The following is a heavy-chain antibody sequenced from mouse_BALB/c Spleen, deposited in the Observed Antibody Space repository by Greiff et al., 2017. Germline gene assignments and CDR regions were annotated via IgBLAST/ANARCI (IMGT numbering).Heavy chain of an antibody. CDR2: ISSGGSYT. CDR1: GFTFSSYA. D-gene: IGHD2-14*01. Sequence: EVQVVESGGGLVKPGGSLKLSCAASGFTFSSYAMSWVRQTPEKRLEWVATISSGGSYTYYPDSVKGRFTISRDNAKNTLYLQMSSLRSEDTAMYYCARPIGTTRFAYWGQGTLVTVSA. V-gene: IGHV5-9-3*01. J-gene: IGHJ3*01. CDR3: ARPIGTTRFAY.